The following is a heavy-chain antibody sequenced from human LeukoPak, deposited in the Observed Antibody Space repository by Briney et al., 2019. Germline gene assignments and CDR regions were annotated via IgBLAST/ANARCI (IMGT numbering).Heavy chain of an antibody. CDR3: ANPSRPGDFWSGYQWGGY. J-gene: IGHJ4*02. CDR1: GFTFSSYW. V-gene: IGHV3-30*02. D-gene: IGHD3-3*01. Sequence: PGGSLRLSCAASGFTFSSYWMHWVRQAPGKGLEWVAFIRYDGSNKYYADSVKGRFTISRDNSKNTLYLQMNSLRAEDTAVYYCANPSRPGDFWSGYQWGGYWGQGTLVTVSS. CDR2: IRYDGSNK.